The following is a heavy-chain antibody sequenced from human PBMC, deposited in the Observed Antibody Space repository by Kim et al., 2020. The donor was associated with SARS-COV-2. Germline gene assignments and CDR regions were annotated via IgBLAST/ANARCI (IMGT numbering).Heavy chain of an antibody. J-gene: IGHJ4*02. V-gene: IGHV4-59*13. Sequence: SETLSLTCTVSGGSISSYYWSWIRQPPGKGLEWIGYIYYSGSTNYNPSLKSRVTISVDTSKNQFSLKLSSVTAADTAVYYCASLWNYVSFDYWGQGTLVTVSS. D-gene: IGHD1-7*01. CDR2: IYYSGST. CDR3: ASLWNYVSFDY. CDR1: GGSISSYY.